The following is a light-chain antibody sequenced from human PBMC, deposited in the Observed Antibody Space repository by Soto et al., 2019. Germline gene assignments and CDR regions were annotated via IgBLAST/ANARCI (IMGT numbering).Light chain of an antibody. CDR2: FAS. CDR3: QPYNKWPLT. CDR1: QSVSNN. Sequence: EIVMTQSPATLSVSPGEKVTLSCRASQSVSNNLAWYQQKPGQAPRLLSYFASTRATGIPARFSCSGSGTEFSLPISSLQSEDFALYYCQPYNKWPLTFGGGTKVETK. J-gene: IGKJ4*01. V-gene: IGKV3-15*01.